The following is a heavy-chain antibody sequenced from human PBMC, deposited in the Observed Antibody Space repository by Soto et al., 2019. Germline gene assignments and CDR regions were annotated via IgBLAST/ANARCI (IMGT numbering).Heavy chain of an antibody. D-gene: IGHD7-27*01. J-gene: IGHJ4*02. Sequence: QVQLQESGPGLVKPSETLSLTCTVSGGSVSSGNYYWSWIRQPPGKGLEWIAYIHYSGSTNYNPSLKSRVTISVYTSKNPFSLKLSSVTAADPAGYYCAPAPRTGVGGGDYWGQGTLVTVSS. CDR2: IHYSGST. CDR1: GGSVSSGNYY. CDR3: APAPRTGVGGGDY. V-gene: IGHV4-61*01.